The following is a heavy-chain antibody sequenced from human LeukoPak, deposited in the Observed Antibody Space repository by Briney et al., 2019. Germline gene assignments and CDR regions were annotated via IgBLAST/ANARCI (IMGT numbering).Heavy chain of an antibody. CDR2: IKQDGSEK. CDR1: GFTFSSYW. CDR3: ARSLMVRGVPVGY. J-gene: IGHJ4*02. Sequence: GGSLRLSCAASGFTFSSYWMSWVHQAPGKGLEWVANIKQDGSEKYYVDSVKGRFTISRDNAKNSLYLQMNSLRAEDTAVYYCARSLMVRGVPVGYWGQGTLVTVSS. D-gene: IGHD3-10*01. V-gene: IGHV3-7*01.